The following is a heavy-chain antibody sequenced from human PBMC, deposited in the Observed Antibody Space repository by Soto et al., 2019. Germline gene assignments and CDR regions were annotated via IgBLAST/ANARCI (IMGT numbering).Heavy chain of an antibody. Sequence: QLQLQESGPGLVKPSETLSLTCTVSGGSISSSSYYWGWIRQPPGKGLEWIGSIYYSGSTYYNPSLKSRVTISVDTSKNQFSLKLSSVTAADTAVYYCARHDCSSTSCYSSFDYWGQGTLVTVSS. CDR1: GGSISSSSYY. CDR2: IYYSGST. D-gene: IGHD2-2*01. J-gene: IGHJ4*02. V-gene: IGHV4-39*01. CDR3: ARHDCSSTSCYSSFDY.